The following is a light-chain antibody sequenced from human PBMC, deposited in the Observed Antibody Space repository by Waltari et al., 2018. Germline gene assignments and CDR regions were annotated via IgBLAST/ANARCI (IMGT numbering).Light chain of an antibody. J-gene: IGLJ3*02. Sequence: QSALTQPPSVSGSPGQSVTISCTGTSSDVGNYNHVSWYQQSPGTAPKLIIYEVTNRPSGVPDRFSCSKSGNTASLTISGLQAEDASDYYCSSSTSSITWVFGGGTKLTVL. V-gene: IGLV2-18*02. CDR3: SSSTSSITWV. CDR2: EVT. CDR1: SSDVGNYNH.